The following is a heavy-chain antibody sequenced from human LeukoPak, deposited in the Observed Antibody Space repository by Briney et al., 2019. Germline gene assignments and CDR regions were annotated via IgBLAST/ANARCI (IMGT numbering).Heavy chain of an antibody. CDR2: VSSGGNT. J-gene: IGHJ4*02. D-gene: IGHD1-26*01. Sequence: PGGSLRLSCVASGFTFSTYGMSWVRQAPEKGLEWVSGVSSGGNTYYADSVKGRFTISRDNSKNTLFLQMNSLRAEDTPVYYCAKNQWELLSGGQGSLVTVSS. V-gene: IGHV3-23*01. CDR1: GFTFSTYG. CDR3: AKNQWELLS.